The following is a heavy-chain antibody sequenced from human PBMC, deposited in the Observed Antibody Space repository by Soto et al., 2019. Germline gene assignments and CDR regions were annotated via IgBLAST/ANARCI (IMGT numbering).Heavy chain of an antibody. CDR2: ISYDGSNK. J-gene: IGHJ6*02. CDR1: GFTFSSYA. Sequence: GGSLRLSCAASGFTFSSYAMDWVRQAPGKGLEWVAVISYDGSNKYYADSVKGRFTISRDNSKNTLYLQMNSLRAEDTAVYYCARDYPVRSLPDKVNGMDVWGQGSTVTVSS. CDR3: ARDYPVRSLPDKVNGMDV. D-gene: IGHD3-16*02. V-gene: IGHV3-30-3*01.